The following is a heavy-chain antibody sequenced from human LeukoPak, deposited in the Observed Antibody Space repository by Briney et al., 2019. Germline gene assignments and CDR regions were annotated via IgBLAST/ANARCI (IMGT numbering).Heavy chain of an antibody. V-gene: IGHV3-23*01. D-gene: IGHD2-21*01. CDR3: AKPQSRYCGGDCYYAFDI. Sequence: PGGSLRLSCAASGFTFSSYAMSWVRQAPGKGLEWVSAISGSGGSTYYADSVKGRFTISRDNSKNTLYLQMNSLRAEDTAVYYCAKPQSRYCGGDCYYAFDIWGRGTMVTVSS. J-gene: IGHJ3*02. CDR2: ISGSGGST. CDR1: GFTFSSYA.